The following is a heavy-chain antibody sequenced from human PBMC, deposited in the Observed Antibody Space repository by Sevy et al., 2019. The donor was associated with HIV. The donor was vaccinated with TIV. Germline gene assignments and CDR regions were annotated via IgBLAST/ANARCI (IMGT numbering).Heavy chain of an antibody. J-gene: IGHJ4*02. CDR1: GFIVNDKY. CDR2: IFSSGST. D-gene: IGHD6-19*01. CDR3: VSLFLSYRSGWSYFDY. V-gene: IGHV3-66*02. Sequence: GGSLRLSCAISGFIVNDKYIIWVRQAPGKGLEWVSVIFSSGSTYYADSVKGRFTISRDNSKNTVYLQMNSVRAEDTAVYYCVSLFLSYRSGWSYFDYWGQGTLVTVSS.